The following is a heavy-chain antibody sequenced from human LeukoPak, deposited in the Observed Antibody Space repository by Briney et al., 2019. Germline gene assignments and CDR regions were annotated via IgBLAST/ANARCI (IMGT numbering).Heavy chain of an antibody. V-gene: IGHV1-24*01. J-gene: IGHJ3*02. Sequence: ASVTVSCKVSGYTLTELSMHWVRQAPGKGLEWMGGFDPEDGETIYAQKSQGRVTMTEDTSTDTAYMQLSSLRSEDTAVYYCATARMGAFDIWGQGTMVTVSS. CDR3: ATARMGAFDI. D-gene: IGHD2-8*01. CDR2: FDPEDGET. CDR1: GYTLTELS.